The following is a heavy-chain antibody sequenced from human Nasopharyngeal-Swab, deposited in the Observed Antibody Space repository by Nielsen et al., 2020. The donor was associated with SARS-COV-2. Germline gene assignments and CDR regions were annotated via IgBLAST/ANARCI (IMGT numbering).Heavy chain of an antibody. D-gene: IGHD6-13*01. J-gene: IGHJ6*02. Sequence: WIRQPPGKGLEWIGRIYTSGSTNYNPSLKSRVTMSVDTSKNQFSLKLSSVTAADTAVYYCARDEPCSWSNTYYYYYGMDVWGQGTTVTVSS. V-gene: IGHV4-4*07. CDR3: ARDEPCSWSNTYYYYYGMDV. CDR2: IYTSGST.